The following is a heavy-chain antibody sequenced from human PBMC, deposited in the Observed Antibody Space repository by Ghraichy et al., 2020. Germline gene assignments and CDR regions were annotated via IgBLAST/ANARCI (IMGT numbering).Heavy chain of an antibody. J-gene: IGHJ4*02. Sequence: GGSLRLSCAASGFTVSSNYMSWVRQAPGKGLEWVSVIYSGGRTYHADSVKGRFTISRDNSKNTLYLQMNSLRAEDTAVYYCARVSGAGHYDFWSGYYSYWSQGTLVTVSS. CDR3: ARVSGAGHYDFWSGYYSY. CDR2: IYSGGRT. V-gene: IGHV3-53*01. D-gene: IGHD3-3*01. CDR1: GFTVSSNY.